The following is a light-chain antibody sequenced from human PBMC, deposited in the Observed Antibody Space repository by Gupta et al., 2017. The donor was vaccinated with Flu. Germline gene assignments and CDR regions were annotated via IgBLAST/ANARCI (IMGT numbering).Light chain of an antibody. CDR2: LGS. CDR1: QSLLPSDGFTF. V-gene: IGKV2-28*01. CDR3: MQALQAPYT. J-gene: IGKJ2*01. Sequence: DIVMTQSPLSLPVIPGEPAFISCRSRQSLLPSDGFTFLEWYLQKPGQSPQLLIYLGSNRASGVPDRFSGSESGTDFTLEISRVEAEDIGVYYCMQALQAPYTFGQGTKLEIK.